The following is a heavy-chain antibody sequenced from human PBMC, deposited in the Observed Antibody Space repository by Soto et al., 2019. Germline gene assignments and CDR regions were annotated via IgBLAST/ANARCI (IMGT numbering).Heavy chain of an antibody. Sequence: QVQLVQSGAEVKKPGASVKVSCKASGYTFTSYAMHCVRQAPGQRLERMGWINAGNGNTKYSQKFPGRVTITRDTSASTAYMELSSLRSEVTAVYYGARVMKSYSSGWYRWFDPWGQGTLVTVSS. V-gene: IGHV1-3*01. D-gene: IGHD6-19*01. J-gene: IGHJ5*02. CDR1: GYTFTSYA. CDR2: INAGNGNT. CDR3: ARVMKSYSSGWYRWFDP.